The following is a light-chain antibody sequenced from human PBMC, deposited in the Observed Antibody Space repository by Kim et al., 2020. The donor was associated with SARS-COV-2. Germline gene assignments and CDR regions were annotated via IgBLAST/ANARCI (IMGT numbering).Light chain of an antibody. CDR3: QTWGTCIWV. CDR2: LNSDGSH. V-gene: IGLV4-69*01. Sequence: ASVKLPCTQSSGHSSYAIAGHQQQPEKGPRYLMKLNSDGSHSKGDGIPYRFSGSSSGAERYLTISSLQSEDEADYYCQTWGTCIWVFGGGTKLTVL. J-gene: IGLJ3*02. CDR1: SGHSSYA.